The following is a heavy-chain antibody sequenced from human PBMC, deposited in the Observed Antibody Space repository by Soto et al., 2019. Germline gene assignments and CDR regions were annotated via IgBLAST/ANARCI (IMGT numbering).Heavy chain of an antibody. J-gene: IGHJ6*02. D-gene: IGHD2-15*01. Sequence: GGSLRLSCAASGFSFSSYRMNWVRQAPGKGPEWLSYISSSSRTIYYADSVKGRFTISRDNAQNSLSLQVNSLRDEDTAIYYCARDWGYCSGGNCHYGMDVWGQGTTVTVSS. CDR1: GFSFSSYR. V-gene: IGHV3-48*02. CDR2: ISSSSRTI. CDR3: ARDWGYCSGGNCHYGMDV.